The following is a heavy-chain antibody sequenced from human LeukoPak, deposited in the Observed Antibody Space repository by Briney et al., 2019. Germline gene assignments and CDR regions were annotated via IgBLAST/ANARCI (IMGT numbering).Heavy chain of an antibody. CDR2: INPNSGGT. J-gene: IGHJ4*02. D-gene: IGHD6-13*01. CDR3: ARRAAAGTFNDY. Sequence: GASVKVSCKASGYTFTSYGISWVRQAPGQGLEWMGRINPNSGGTNYAQKFQGRVTMTRDTSISTAYMELSRLRSDDTAVYYCARRAAAGTFNDYWGQGTLVTVSS. V-gene: IGHV1-2*06. CDR1: GYTFTSYG.